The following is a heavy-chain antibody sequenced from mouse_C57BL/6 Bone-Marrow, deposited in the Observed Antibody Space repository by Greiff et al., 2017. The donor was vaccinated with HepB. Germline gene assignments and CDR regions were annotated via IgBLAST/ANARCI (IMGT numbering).Heavy chain of an antibody. CDR2: INYDGSST. J-gene: IGHJ4*01. D-gene: IGHD1-1*01. CDR3: ARDRGYGSLDY. V-gene: IGHV5-16*01. Sequence: EVNVVESEGGLVQPGSSMKLSCTASGFTFSDYYMAWVRQVPEKGLEWVANINYDGSSTYYLDSLKSRFIISRDNAKNILYLQMSSLKSEDTATYYCARDRGYGSLDYWGQGTSVTVSS. CDR1: GFTFSDYY.